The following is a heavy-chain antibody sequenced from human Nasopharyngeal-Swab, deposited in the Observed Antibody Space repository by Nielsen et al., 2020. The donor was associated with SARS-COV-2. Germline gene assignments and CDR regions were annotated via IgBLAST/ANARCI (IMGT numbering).Heavy chain of an antibody. Sequence: SGPTLVKPTQTLTLTCTFSGFSLSTSGMGLSWIRQPPGKALEWLARIDWDDDKFYSTSLKTRLTISKDTSKNRVVLTMTNMGPVDTATYYCARVDVDTSMTHWGQGTLVTVSS. CDR3: ARVDVDTSMTH. J-gene: IGHJ4*02. V-gene: IGHV2-70*04. CDR2: IDWDDDK. CDR1: GFSLSTSGMG. D-gene: IGHD5-18*01.